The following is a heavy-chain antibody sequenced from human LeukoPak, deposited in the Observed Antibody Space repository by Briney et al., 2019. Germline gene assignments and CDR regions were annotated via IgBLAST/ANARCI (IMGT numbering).Heavy chain of an antibody. D-gene: IGHD3-10*01. CDR2: TYYSGST. J-gene: IGHJ4*02. CDR1: GGSISSGDYY. CDR3: ARVIMGYYGSGSYFDY. V-gene: IGHV4-30-4*01. Sequence: SETLSLTCTVSGGSISSGDYYWSWIRQPPGKGLEWIGYTYYSGSTYYNPSLKSRVTISVDTSKNQFSLKLSSVTAADTAVYYCARVIMGYYGSGSYFDYWGQGTLVTVSS.